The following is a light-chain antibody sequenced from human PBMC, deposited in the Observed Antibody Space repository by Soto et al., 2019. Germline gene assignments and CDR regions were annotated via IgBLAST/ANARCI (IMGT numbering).Light chain of an antibody. CDR2: GAS. V-gene: IGKV3-15*01. Sequence: EIVMTQSPATLSVSPGERATLSCRASQSVSSNLAWYQQKPGQAPRLLIYGASTRATGIPARFSGSGSGTEVILTISSLPSEDFAIYYCQQYNNWPPWTFGQGTKVESK. J-gene: IGKJ1*01. CDR1: QSVSSN. CDR3: QQYNNWPPWT.